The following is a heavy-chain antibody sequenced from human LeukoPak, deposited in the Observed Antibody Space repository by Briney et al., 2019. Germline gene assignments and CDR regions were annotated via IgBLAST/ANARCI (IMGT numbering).Heavy chain of an antibody. CDR2: IIPIFGTA. CDR1: GGTFSSYA. Sequence: SVKVSCKASGGTFSSYAISWVRQVPGQGLEWMGGIIPIFGTANYAQKFQGRVTITADESTSTAYMELSSLRSEDAAVYYCARDRPGYNWFDPWGQGTLVTASS. D-gene: IGHD6-6*01. J-gene: IGHJ5*02. V-gene: IGHV1-69*13. CDR3: ARDRPGYNWFDP.